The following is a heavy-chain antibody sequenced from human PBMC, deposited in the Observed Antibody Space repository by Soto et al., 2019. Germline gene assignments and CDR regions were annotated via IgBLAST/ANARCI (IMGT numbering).Heavy chain of an antibody. CDR1: GGSIGSYY. CDR2: IYYSGST. Sequence: SETLSLTCTVSGGSIGSYYWSWIRQPPGKGLEWIGYIYYSGSTNYNPSLKSRVTISVDTSKNQFSLKLSSVTAADTAVYYCARLGIAVAGADAFDIWGQGTMVTASS. J-gene: IGHJ3*02. CDR3: ARLGIAVAGADAFDI. D-gene: IGHD6-19*01. V-gene: IGHV4-59*01.